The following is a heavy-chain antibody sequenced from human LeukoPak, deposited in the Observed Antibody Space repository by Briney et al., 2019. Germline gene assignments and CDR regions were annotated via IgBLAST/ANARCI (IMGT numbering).Heavy chain of an antibody. CDR3: ARDSWSSSYGMDV. J-gene: IGHJ6*02. CDR2: INPNSGGT. V-gene: IGHV1-2*02. CDR1: GYTFTGYY. Sequence: ASVKVSCKASGYTFTGYYMHWVRQAPGQGLEWMGWINPNSGGTNYAQKFQGRVTMTRDTSISTAYMELSRLRSDDTAVYYCARDSWSSSYGMDVWGQGTTVTVSS. D-gene: IGHD6-13*01.